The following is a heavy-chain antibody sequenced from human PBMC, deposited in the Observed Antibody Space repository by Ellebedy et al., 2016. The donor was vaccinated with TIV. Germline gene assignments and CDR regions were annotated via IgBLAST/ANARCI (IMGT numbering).Heavy chain of an antibody. CDR1: GFTFSSYA. Sequence: GESLKISXTASGFTFSSYAMDWVRQAPGKGLEWVATVSSSGYNSYYTDSVKGRFTISRDNSKSTLNLQMSSLRAEDTAVYYCAKEQRYCTRSSCGSFDSWGQGTLVTVSS. V-gene: IGHV3-23*05. J-gene: IGHJ5*01. D-gene: IGHD2-2*01. CDR3: AKEQRYCTRSSCGSFDS. CDR2: VSSSGYNS.